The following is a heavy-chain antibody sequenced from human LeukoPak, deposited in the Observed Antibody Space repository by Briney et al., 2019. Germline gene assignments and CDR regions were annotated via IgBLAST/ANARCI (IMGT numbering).Heavy chain of an antibody. CDR3: ARGDFGETNTAFDI. CDR1: GYTFTDYD. J-gene: IGHJ3*02. V-gene: IGHV1-8*03. CDR2: MNPNSGKT. D-gene: IGHD4-17*01. Sequence: ASVTVYCKTSGYTFTDYDIHWVRQAPGQGLEWMGWMNPNSGKTNYAQKLQGRVTFSRNTSLSVAYMELSGLRSEDAAVYFCARGDFGETNTAFDIWGQGTMVAVSS.